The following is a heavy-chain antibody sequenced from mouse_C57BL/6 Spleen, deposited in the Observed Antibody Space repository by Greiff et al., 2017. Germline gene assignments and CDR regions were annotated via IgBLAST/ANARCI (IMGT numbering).Heavy chain of an antibody. D-gene: IGHD2-4*01. CDR1: GYAFSSSW. J-gene: IGHJ4*01. V-gene: IGHV1-82*01. CDR2: IYPGDGDT. CDR3: AREGSMITTRFAMDY. Sequence: VQLQQSGPELVKPGASVKISCKASGYAFSSSWMNWVKQRPGKGLEWIGRIYPGDGDTNYNGKFKGKATLTADKSSSTAYMQLSSLTSEDSAVYFCAREGSMITTRFAMDYWGQGTSVTVSS.